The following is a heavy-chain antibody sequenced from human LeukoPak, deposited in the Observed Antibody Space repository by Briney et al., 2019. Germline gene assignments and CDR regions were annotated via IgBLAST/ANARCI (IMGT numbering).Heavy chain of an antibody. D-gene: IGHD3-22*01. J-gene: IGHJ4*02. V-gene: IGHV4-31*11. CDR3: ARDSSGYFAFDY. CDR2: IYYSGST. CDR1: GGSFSGYY. Sequence: SETLSLTCAVYGGSFSGYYWSWIRQHPGKGLEWIGYIYYSGSTHYNPSLKSRVTISVDTSKNQFSLNLSSVTAADTAVYYCARDSSGYFAFDYWGQGTLVTVSS.